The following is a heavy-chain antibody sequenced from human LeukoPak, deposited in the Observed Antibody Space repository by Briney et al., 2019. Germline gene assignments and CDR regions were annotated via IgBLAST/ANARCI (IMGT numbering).Heavy chain of an antibody. CDR1: GFNVSGSY. D-gene: IGHD4-17*01. Sequence: PGGSLRLSCAASGFNVSGSYMNWVRQAPGKGLEWVSVIYTDGSTYYADSVKGRFTISRDNSKDTVDLQMNNLSVEDTALYYCARAGDYWSHYFDYWGQGALVTVSS. V-gene: IGHV3-53*01. CDR2: IYTDGST. J-gene: IGHJ4*02. CDR3: ARAGDYWSHYFDY.